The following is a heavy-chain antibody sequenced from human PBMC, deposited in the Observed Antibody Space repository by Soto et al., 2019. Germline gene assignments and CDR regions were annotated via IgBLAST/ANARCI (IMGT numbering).Heavy chain of an antibody. CDR3: ARDKAPQYYDFWSGYPTRDY. V-gene: IGHV1-18*01. CDR2: ISAYNGNT. Sequence: GAAVNVSCKASGYTLTSYGISCVRQAPGQVLEWMGWISAYNGNTNYAQKLQGRVTMTTDTSTSTAYMELRSLRSDDTAVYYCARDKAPQYYDFWSGYPTRDYWGQGTLVTVSS. D-gene: IGHD3-3*01. CDR1: GYTLTSYG. J-gene: IGHJ4*02.